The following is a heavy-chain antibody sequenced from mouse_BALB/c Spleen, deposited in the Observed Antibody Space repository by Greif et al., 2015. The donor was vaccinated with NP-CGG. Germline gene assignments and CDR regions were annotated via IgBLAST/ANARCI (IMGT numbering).Heavy chain of an antibody. CDR3: ANYYGSSYSFDY. D-gene: IGHD1-1*01. J-gene: IGHJ2*01. CDR1: GYTFTSYW. CDR2: INPSTGYT. V-gene: IGHV1-7*01. Sequence: VQLQQSGAELAKPGASVKMSRKASGYTFTSYWMHWVKQRPGQGLEWIGYINPSTGYTEYNQKFKDKATLTADKSSSTAYMQLSSLTSEDSAVYYCANYYGSSYSFDYWGQGTTLTVSS.